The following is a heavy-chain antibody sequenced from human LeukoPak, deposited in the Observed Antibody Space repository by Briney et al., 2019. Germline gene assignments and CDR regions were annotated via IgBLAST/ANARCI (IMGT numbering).Heavy chain of an antibody. Sequence: GASVKVSCKASGYTFTSYYMHWVRQALGQGLEWMGIINPSGGSTSYAQKFQGRVTMTRDMSTSTVYMELSSLRSEDTAVYYCARWDINYYDSSGYPRGWFDPWGQGTLVTVSS. CDR1: GYTFTSYY. V-gene: IGHV1-46*01. D-gene: IGHD3-22*01. J-gene: IGHJ5*02. CDR2: INPSGGST. CDR3: ARWDINYYDSSGYPRGWFDP.